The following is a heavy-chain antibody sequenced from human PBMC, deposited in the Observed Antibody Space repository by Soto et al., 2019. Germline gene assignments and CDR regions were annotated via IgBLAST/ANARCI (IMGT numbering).Heavy chain of an antibody. CDR1: GFNFSSYS. CDR3: ARVNYHISESHAYYYYGMDV. V-gene: IGHV3-21*01. CDR2: ISSNSFYI. J-gene: IGHJ6*02. Sequence: PGGSLRLSCAASGFNFSSYSMNWVRQAPGKGLEWVSSISSNSFYIDYADSVKGRFTVSRDNAKNSLYLLLNSLRAEDTAVYYCARVNYHISESHAYYYYGMDVWGQGTTVTVSS. D-gene: IGHD3-22*01.